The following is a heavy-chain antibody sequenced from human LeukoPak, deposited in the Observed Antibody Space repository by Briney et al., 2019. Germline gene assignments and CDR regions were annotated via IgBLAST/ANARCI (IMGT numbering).Heavy chain of an antibody. D-gene: IGHD6-19*01. CDR3: ARTVIGTNYFDD. CDR2: ISSSSTFI. V-gene: IGHV3-21*01. CDR1: GFTFSSYG. Sequence: GGSLRLSCAASGFTFSSYGMHWVRQAPGKGLEWVSTISSSSTFIYYADSVKGRFTISRDNAKNSLDLQMNSLRAEDTAVYYCARTVIGTNYFDDWGQGTLVIVSS. J-gene: IGHJ4*02.